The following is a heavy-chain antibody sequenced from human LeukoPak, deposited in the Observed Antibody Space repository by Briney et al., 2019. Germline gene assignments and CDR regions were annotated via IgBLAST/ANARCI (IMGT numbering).Heavy chain of an antibody. Sequence: SETLSLTCTVSGGSISSGDYYWSWVRQPPGKGLEWIGYIYYSGSTYYNPSLKSRVTISVDTSKNQFSLKLSSVTAADTAVYYCARSAGGQQLVHWFDPWGQGTLVTVSS. CDR1: GGSISSGDYY. CDR2: IYYSGST. J-gene: IGHJ5*02. V-gene: IGHV4-30-4*01. CDR3: ARSAGGQQLVHWFDP. D-gene: IGHD6-13*01.